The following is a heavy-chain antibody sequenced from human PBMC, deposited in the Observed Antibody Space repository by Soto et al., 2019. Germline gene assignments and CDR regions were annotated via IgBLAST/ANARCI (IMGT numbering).Heavy chain of an antibody. V-gene: IGHV3-30*18. Sequence: QVQLVESGGGVVQPGRSLRLSCAASGFTFSSYGMHWVRQAPGKGLEWVAVISYDGSNKYYADSVKGRFTISRDNSKNTLYLQMNSLRAEDTAVYYCEKGPQIAVAGLFDYWGQGTLVTVSS. CDR1: GFTFSSYG. D-gene: IGHD6-19*01. J-gene: IGHJ4*02. CDR2: ISYDGSNK. CDR3: EKGPQIAVAGLFDY.